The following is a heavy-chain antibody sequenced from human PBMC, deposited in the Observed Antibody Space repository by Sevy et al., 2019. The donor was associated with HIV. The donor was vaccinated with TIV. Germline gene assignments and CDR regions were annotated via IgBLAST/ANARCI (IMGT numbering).Heavy chain of an antibody. D-gene: IGHD6-19*01. CDR2: ISYDGISK. V-gene: IGHV3-30*18. J-gene: IGHJ4*02. CDR3: AKDGSLVIAVANYFDY. CDR1: GFTFSSYD. Sequence: GGSLRLSCAASGFTFSSYDMHWVRQAPGKGLEWVAVISYDGISKHYADSVKGRFTISRDNAKNTLYLQMNSLRAEDTAVYYCAKDGSLVIAVANYFDYWGQGTLVTVSS.